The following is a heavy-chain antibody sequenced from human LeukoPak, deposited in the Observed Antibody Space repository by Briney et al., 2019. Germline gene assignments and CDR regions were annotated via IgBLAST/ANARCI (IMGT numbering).Heavy chain of an antibody. V-gene: IGHV1-8*01. Sequence: ASVKVSCKASGYTFTSYDLNWVRQATGQGLESIGWMNPNSGNTGYAQKFQGRVTMTRNTSISTAYMELSSLRSEDTAVYYCARGDELRYFDWFSRPASYWFDPWGQGTLVTVSS. CDR3: ARGDELRYFDWFSRPASYWFDP. D-gene: IGHD3-9*01. CDR1: GYTFTSYD. CDR2: MNPNSGNT. J-gene: IGHJ5*02.